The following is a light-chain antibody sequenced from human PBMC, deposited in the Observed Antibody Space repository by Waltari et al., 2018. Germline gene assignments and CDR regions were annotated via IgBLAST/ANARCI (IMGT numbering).Light chain of an antibody. CDR3: QLLNSSQWT. J-gene: IGKJ1*01. CDR2: AAS. CDR1: QGINDF. V-gene: IGKV1-9*01. Sequence: IQLTQSPSSLSASVGERVTITCRASQGINDFLAWYQQKPGKAPKLLIYAASTLQSGVPSRFSGSGSGTDFTLTISSLQPEDFATYYCQLLNSSQWTFGQGTKVEIK.